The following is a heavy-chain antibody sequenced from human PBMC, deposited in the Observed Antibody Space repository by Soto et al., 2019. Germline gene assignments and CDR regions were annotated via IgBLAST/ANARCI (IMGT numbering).Heavy chain of an antibody. D-gene: IGHD6-13*01. CDR3: ARESSGSLGFGPYGMDV. V-gene: IGHV4-31*03. J-gene: IGHJ6*02. Sequence: KPSETLSLTCTVSGGSISSGGYYWSWIRQHPGKGLEWIGYIYYSGSTYYNPSLKSRVTISVDTSKNQFSLKLGSVTAADTAVYYCARESSGSLGFGPYGMDVWGQGTTVTVSS. CDR1: GGSISSGGYY. CDR2: IYYSGST.